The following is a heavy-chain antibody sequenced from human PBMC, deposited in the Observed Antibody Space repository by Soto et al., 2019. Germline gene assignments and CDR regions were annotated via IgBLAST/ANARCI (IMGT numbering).Heavy chain of an antibody. CDR2: IYHSGST. J-gene: IGHJ6*02. Sequence: PSETLSLTCAVSGGSISSGGYSWSWIRQPPGKGLEWIGYIYHSGSTNYNPSLKSRVTISVDKSKNQFSLKVSSVTAADTAVYYCARDNYYDNSGPSSFQYAMDVWGQGTTVTVSS. CDR3: ARDNYYDNSGPSSFQYAMDV. CDR1: GGSISSGGYS. D-gene: IGHD3-22*01. V-gene: IGHV4-30-2*01.